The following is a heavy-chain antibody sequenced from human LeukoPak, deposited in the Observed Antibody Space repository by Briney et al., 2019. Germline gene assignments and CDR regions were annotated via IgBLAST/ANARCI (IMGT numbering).Heavy chain of an antibody. D-gene: IGHD6-6*01. J-gene: IGHJ5*02. Sequence: ASVKVSCKASGYTLTGYYMHWVRQAPGQGLEWMGRINPNSGGTNYAQKFQGRVTMTRDTSISTAYMELSRLRSDDTAVYYCARDRVAARVRWFDPWGQGTLVTVSS. CDR3: ARDRVAARVRWFDP. CDR2: INPNSGGT. CDR1: GYTLTGYY. V-gene: IGHV1-2*06.